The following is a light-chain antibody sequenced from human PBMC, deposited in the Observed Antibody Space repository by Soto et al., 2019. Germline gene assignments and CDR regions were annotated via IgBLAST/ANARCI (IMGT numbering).Light chain of an antibody. CDR2: GNI. V-gene: IGLV1-40*01. J-gene: IGLJ1*01. Sequence: QSVLGQPPTVSGAPEQGFTISCTGSSSNIGAGYDVHWYQQRPGTAPKLLIFGNINRPSGVPDRFSGSKSGTSDSLAITGLQAEDEGDYYCQSYDSTLSARYVFGTGTKVTVL. CDR1: SSNIGAGYD. CDR3: QSYDSTLSARYV.